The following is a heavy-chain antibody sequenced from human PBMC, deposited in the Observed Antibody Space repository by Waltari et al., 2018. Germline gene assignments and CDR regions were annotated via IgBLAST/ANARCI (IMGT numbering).Heavy chain of an antibody. CDR3: ASFTYSSRADFDY. D-gene: IGHD6-13*01. CDR1: GFTFSSYW. J-gene: IGHJ4*02. CDR2: INSDGGST. Sequence: EVQLVESGGGLVQPGGSLRLSCAASGFTFSSYWMHWVRQAPGKGLVWVSRINSDGGSTSYADSVKCRFTISRDNAKNTLYLQMNSLRAEDTAVYYCASFTYSSRADFDYWGQGTLVTVSS. V-gene: IGHV3-74*01.